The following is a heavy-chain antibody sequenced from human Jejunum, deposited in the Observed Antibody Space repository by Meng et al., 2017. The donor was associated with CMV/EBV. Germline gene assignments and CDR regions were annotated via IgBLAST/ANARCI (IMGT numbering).Heavy chain of an antibody. V-gene: IGHV3-74*01. CDR1: GFTFSSNW. CDR3: ARVEQEMC. CDR2: INSDGSDT. J-gene: IGHJ4*02. Sequence: EVQLVEAGGGLVRAGGSLRLSWAAAGFTFSSNWMHWVRQAPGKGLVWVSHINSDGSDTNYADSVKGRFTISRDNAKNTLYLQMNSLRDEDMAVYYCARVEQEMCWGQGTLVTVSS. D-gene: IGHD1/OR15-1a*01.